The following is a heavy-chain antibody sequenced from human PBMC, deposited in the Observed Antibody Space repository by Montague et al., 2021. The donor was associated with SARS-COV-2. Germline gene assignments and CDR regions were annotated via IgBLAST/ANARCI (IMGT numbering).Heavy chain of an antibody. J-gene: IGHJ6*02. CDR3: ARDLGLVPAMVYYYYYGMDV. Sequence: SLRLSCAASGFTFSSYSMNWVRQAPGMGLEWVSYISTSSSTIYYSDSVKGQFTISRDNAKNSLYLQMNSLRDEDTAVYYCARDLGLVPAMVYYYYYGMDVWGQGTTVTVSS. D-gene: IGHD5-18*01. CDR1: GFTFSSYS. CDR2: ISTSSSTI. V-gene: IGHV3-48*02.